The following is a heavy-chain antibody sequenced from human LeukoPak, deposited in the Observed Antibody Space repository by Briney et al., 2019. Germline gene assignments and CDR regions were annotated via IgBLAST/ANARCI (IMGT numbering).Heavy chain of an antibody. CDR2: IKQDGSDK. J-gene: IGHJ4*02. V-gene: IGHV3-7*04. D-gene: IGHD1-20*01. CDR1: GFTFSNYW. Sequence: PGGSLRLSCAASGFTFSNYWMRWVRQVPGKGLEWVALIKQDGSDKYYVDSVRGRFTISRDNAKNSLYLQMNSLRAEDTALYYCARGDLTFDYWGQGTLVTVSS. CDR3: ARGDLTFDY.